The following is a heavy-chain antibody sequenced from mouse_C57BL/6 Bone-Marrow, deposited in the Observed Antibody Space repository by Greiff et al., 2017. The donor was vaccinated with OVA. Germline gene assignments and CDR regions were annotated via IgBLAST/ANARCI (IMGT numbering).Heavy chain of an antibody. CDR3: AREGYGSRGGYFDV. CDR2: IYPGSGNT. CDR1: GYSFTSYY. J-gene: IGHJ1*03. V-gene: IGHV1-66*01. D-gene: IGHD1-1*01. Sequence: QVQLKESGPELVKPGASVKISCKASGYSFTSYYIHWVKQRPGQGLEWIGWIYPGSGNTKYNEKFKGKATLTADTSSSTAYMQLSSLTSEDSAVYYCAREGYGSRGGYFDVWGTGTTVTVSS.